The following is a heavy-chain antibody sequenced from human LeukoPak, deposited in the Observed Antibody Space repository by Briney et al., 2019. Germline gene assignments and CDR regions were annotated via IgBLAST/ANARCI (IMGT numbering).Heavy chain of an antibody. Sequence: GEFLKISCKGSGYRFTNYWIGWVRQMPGKGLEWMGIIYPGDSDTRYSPSFEGQITISADKSISTAYLQWSSLKASDTAMYYCARFYYDSSGYLLGFYYFDYWGQGTLVTVSS. CDR2: IYPGDSDT. V-gene: IGHV5-51*01. J-gene: IGHJ4*02. CDR1: GYRFTNYW. D-gene: IGHD3-22*01. CDR3: ARFYYDSSGYLLGFYYFDY.